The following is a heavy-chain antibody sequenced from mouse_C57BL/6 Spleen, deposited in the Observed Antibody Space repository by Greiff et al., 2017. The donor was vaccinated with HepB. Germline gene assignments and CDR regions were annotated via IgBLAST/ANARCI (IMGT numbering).Heavy chain of an antibody. CDR3: ARKETGKRTSVFDY. V-gene: IGHV5-17*01. J-gene: IGHJ2*01. Sequence: EVKLVESGGGLVKPGGSLKLSCAASGFTFSDYGMHWVRQAPEKGLEWVAYISSGSSTIYYADTVKGRFTISRDNAKNTLFLQMTSLRSEDTAMYYCARKETGKRTSVFDYWGQGTTLTVSS. CDR2: ISSGSSTI. D-gene: IGHD4-1*01. CDR1: GFTFSDYG.